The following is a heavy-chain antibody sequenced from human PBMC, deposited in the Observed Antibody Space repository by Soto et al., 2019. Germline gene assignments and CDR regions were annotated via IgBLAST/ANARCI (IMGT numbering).Heavy chain of an antibody. D-gene: IGHD2-15*01. V-gene: IGHV2-5*02. J-gene: IGHJ6*02. CDR1: GFSLSTSGVG. CDR2: IYWDNDE. CDR3: AHKGGRGAGMDV. Sequence: QITLKESGPTLVKPTQPLTLTCTFSGFSLSTSGVGVAWIRQPPGKALEWLALIYWDNDERYSPSLRSRLTITKDTSKSQVVLTLTNMDPVDTATYYCAHKGGRGAGMDVWGQGTTVTVS.